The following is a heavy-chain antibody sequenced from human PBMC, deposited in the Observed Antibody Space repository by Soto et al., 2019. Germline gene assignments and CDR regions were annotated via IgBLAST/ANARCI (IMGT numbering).Heavy chain of an antibody. V-gene: IGHV1-8*01. J-gene: IGHJ6*02. Sequence: ASVKVSCKASGYTFTSYYINWVRQATGQGLEWMGWMNPNSGNTGYAQKFQDRVTMTRNTSISTAYMELSSLRSEDTAVYYCARGKSWDALVPAAYNYYYYYGMDVWGQGTTVTVS. D-gene: IGHD2-2*01. CDR2: MNPNSGNT. CDR3: ARGKSWDALVPAAYNYYYYYGMDV. CDR1: GYTFTSYY.